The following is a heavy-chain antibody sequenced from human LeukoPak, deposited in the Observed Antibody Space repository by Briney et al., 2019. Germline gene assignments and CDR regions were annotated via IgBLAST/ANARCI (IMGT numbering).Heavy chain of an antibody. CDR2: INPNSGGT. CDR1: GYTFTSYG. V-gene: IGHV1-2*02. D-gene: IGHD3-9*01. J-gene: IGHJ4*02. Sequence: ASVKVSCKASGYTFTSYGISWVRQAPGQGLEWMGWINPNSGGTNYAQKFQGRVTTTRDTSISTAYMELSRLRSDDTAVYYCARTETGWFDYWGQGTLVTVSS. CDR3: ARTETGWFDY.